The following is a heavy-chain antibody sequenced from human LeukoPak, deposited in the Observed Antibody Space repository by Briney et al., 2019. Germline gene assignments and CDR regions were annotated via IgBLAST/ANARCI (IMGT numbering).Heavy chain of an antibody. V-gene: IGHV3-7*01. CDR1: GFTFSDYY. Sequence: GGSLRLSCAASGFTFSDYYMSWVRQAPGKGLEWVANIKQDGSEKYYVDSVKGRFTISRDNAKNSLYLQMNSLRAEDTAVYYCARDSGVPGSSGYYYYYGMDVWGQGTTVTVSS. J-gene: IGHJ6*02. CDR2: IKQDGSEK. D-gene: IGHD2-2*01. CDR3: ARDSGVPGSSGYYYYYGMDV.